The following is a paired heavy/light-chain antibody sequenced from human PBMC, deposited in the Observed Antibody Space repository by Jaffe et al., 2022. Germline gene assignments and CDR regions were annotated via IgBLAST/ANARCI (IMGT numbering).Heavy chain of an antibody. V-gene: IGHV1-8*01. CDR3: ARGIRPATMVQGLVMFYYYMDV. Sequence: QVQLVQSGAEVKKPGASVKVSCKASGYTFTNQHIIWVRQASGQGLEWLGWMNPNSAQTGCALKFQGRITMTRDTSISTAYMELSSLRSDDTAVYYCARGIRPATMVQGLVMFYYYMDVWGKGTTVTVSS. CDR1: GYTFTNQH. CDR2: MNPNSAQT. J-gene: IGHJ6*03. D-gene: IGHD3-10*01.
Light chain of an antibody. CDR1: ISDVGSYNL. CDR2: GGN. CDR3: CSNTGDSPSVI. Sequence: QSALTQPASLSASPGQSITISCTGAISDVGSYNLVSWYQQPPGKAPKLVIYGGNKRPSGISDRFSGSKSGNTASLTISGLQAEDEADYFCCSNTGDSPSVIFGGGTKLTVL. V-gene: IGLV2-23*01. J-gene: IGLJ2*01.